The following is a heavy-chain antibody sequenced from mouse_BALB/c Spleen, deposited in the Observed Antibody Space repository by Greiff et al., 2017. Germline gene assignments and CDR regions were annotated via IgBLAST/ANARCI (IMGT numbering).Heavy chain of an antibody. J-gene: IGHJ4*01. CDR1: GFTFSSYA. V-gene: IGHV5-6-5*01. CDR3: ARKPDGYYVRSYAMDY. Sequence: EVHLVESGGGLVKPGGSLKLSCAASGFTFSSYAMSWVRQTPEKRLEWVASISSGGSTYYPDSVKGRFTISRDNARNILYLQMSSLRSEDTAMYYCARKPDGYYVRSYAMDYWGQGTSVTVSS. CDR2: ISSGGST. D-gene: IGHD2-3*01.